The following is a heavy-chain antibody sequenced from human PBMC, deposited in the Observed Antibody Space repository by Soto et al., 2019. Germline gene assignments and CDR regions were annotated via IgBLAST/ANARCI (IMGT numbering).Heavy chain of an antibody. V-gene: IGHV1-69*13. Sequence: ASVKVSCKASGGTFSSYAISWVRQAPGQGLEWMGGIIPIFGTANYAQKFQGRVTITADESTSTAYMELSSLRSEDTAGYYCAEGTMVRGVIYDYYYGMDVWGQGTTVTVSS. J-gene: IGHJ6*02. CDR1: GGTFSSYA. D-gene: IGHD3-10*01. CDR3: AEGTMVRGVIYDYYYGMDV. CDR2: IIPIFGTA.